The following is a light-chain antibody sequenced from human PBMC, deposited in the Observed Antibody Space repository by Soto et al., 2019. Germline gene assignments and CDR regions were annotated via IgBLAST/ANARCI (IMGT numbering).Light chain of an antibody. Sequence: IVLTKSPGTLSLSPGESATLSCRASRSLDSGQLAWYQQKVGRAPRLLIHDAFMRATGIPDRFSGSGSGTDFTLTIARLEPEDFAVYYCQQYGVSPRTFGQGTRLEIK. J-gene: IGKJ5*01. CDR2: DAF. CDR3: QQYGVSPRT. V-gene: IGKV3-20*01. CDR1: RSLDSGQ.